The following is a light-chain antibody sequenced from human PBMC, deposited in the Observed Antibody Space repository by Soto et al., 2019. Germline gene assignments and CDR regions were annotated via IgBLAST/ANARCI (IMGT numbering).Light chain of an antibody. J-gene: IGKJ1*01. CDR2: DAS. V-gene: IGKV1-5*01. Sequence: DIQMTQSPSTLSAAVGDRVTITCRASQSISTRLAWYQQKPGKAPKVLISDASSLESGVPSRFSGSGSGTEFTLTSPSLQPYDFATYHCQQYEGSSTFGQGTKVEIK. CDR3: QQYEGSST. CDR1: QSISTR.